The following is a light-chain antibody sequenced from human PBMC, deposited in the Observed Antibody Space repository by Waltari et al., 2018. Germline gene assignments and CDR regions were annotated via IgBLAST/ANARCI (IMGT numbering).Light chain of an antibody. Sequence: EIVLTHSPGTLSLSQGDRATISCRASQSVSRTLAWYQQKPGQAPRLRIYGASIRATGIPDRFSGSGSGTDFSLTISRLEPEDFAVYDCRHYVRLPVTFGQGTKVEIK. CDR2: GAS. CDR1: QSVSRT. V-gene: IGKV3-20*01. CDR3: RHYVRLPVT. J-gene: IGKJ1*01.